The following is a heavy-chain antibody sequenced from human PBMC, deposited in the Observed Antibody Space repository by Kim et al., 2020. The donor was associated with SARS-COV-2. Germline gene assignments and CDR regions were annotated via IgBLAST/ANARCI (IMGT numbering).Heavy chain of an antibody. J-gene: IGHJ3*02. Sequence: SETLSLTCTVSGGSISSSSYYWGWLRQPPGKGLEWIGSIYYSGSTYYNPSLKSRVTISVDTSKNQFSLKLSSVTAADTAVYYCASLHLGSTKYYYYDSSGYYADAFDIWGQGTMVTVSS. CDR3: ASLHLGSTKYYYYDSSGYYADAFDI. CDR1: GGSISSSSYY. CDR2: IYYSGST. V-gene: IGHV4-39*01. D-gene: IGHD3-22*01.